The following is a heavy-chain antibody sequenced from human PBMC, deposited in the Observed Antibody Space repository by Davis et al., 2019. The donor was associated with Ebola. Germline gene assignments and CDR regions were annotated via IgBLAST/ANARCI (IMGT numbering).Heavy chain of an antibody. CDR1: GFTFSSYA. CDR2: ISYDGSNK. Sequence: GESLKISCAASGFTFSSYAMHWVRQAPGKGLEWVAVISYDGSNKYYADSVKGRFTISRDNSKSTLYLQMNSLRAEDTAVYYCARGIAVAGSVSGAFDIWGQGTMVTVSS. J-gene: IGHJ3*02. V-gene: IGHV3-30-3*01. D-gene: IGHD6-19*01. CDR3: ARGIAVAGSVSGAFDI.